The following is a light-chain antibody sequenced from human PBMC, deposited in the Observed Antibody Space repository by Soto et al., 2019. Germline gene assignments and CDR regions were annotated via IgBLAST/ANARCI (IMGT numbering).Light chain of an antibody. Sequence: VSXGERATLSCRASQSVSSNLDWYQQKXXXAXXLLXYGASTXATXXPARFSGSGSGTEXXLTXSSLQSEDFAVYYCQQYNNWPLTFXGGTKVEIK. CDR2: GAS. CDR1: QSVSSN. J-gene: IGKJ4*01. V-gene: IGKV3-15*01. CDR3: QQYNNWPLT.